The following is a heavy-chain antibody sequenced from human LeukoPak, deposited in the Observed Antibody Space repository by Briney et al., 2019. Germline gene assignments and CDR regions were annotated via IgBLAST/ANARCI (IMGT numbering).Heavy chain of an antibody. V-gene: IGHV4-39*01. CDR1: GGSISSSSYY. CDR2: IYYSGST. D-gene: IGHD3-22*01. CDR3: ARQIGGDYYDSSFVVH. Sequence: KPSETLSLTCTVSGGSISSSSYYWGWIRQPPGKGLEWIGSIYYSGSTYYNPSLKSRVTISVDTSKNQFSLKLSSVTAADTAVYYCARQIGGDYYDSSFVVHWGQGTLVTVSS. J-gene: IGHJ4*02.